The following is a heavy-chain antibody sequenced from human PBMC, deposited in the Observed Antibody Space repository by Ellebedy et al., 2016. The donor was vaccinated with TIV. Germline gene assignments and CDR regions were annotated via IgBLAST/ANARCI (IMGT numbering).Heavy chain of an antibody. CDR3: ARHGDIVATIIAAFDI. D-gene: IGHD5-12*01. J-gene: IGHJ3*02. Sequence: SETLSLXCTVSGGSISSSSYYWGWIRQPPGKGLEWIGSIYYSGSTYYNPSLKSRVTISVDTSKNQFSLKLSSVTAADTAVYYCARHGDIVATIIAAFDIWGQGTMVTVSS. CDR1: GGSISSSSYY. CDR2: IYYSGST. V-gene: IGHV4-39*07.